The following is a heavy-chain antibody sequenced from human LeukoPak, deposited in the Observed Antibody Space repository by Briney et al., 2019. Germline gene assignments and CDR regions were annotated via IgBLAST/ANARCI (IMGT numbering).Heavy chain of an antibody. CDR3: AKVEGCTNGVCYYYFDY. J-gene: IGHJ4*02. Sequence: GGSLRLSCAASGFTFSDHYMDWVRQAPGKGLEWVGRIRNKTKSYTTEYAASVKGRFTISRDDSKNSLYLQMNSLKIEDTAVYYCAKVEGCTNGVCYYYFDYWGQGTLVTVSS. V-gene: IGHV3-72*01. CDR2: IRNKTKSYTT. CDR1: GFTFSDHY. D-gene: IGHD2-8*01.